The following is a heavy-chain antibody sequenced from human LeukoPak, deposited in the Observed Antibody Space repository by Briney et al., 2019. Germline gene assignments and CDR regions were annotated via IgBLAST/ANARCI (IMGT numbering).Heavy chain of an antibody. J-gene: IGHJ6*02. D-gene: IGHD3-3*01. V-gene: IGHV3-9*01. CDR3: TKGPNSSPLDFGMDV. CDR1: GFTFDNYA. Sequence: GRSLRLSCAASGFTFDNYAMHWVRQAPGKGLEWVSGISWNSGRIDYADSVKGRFTISRDNAKNSLYLQTNSLRPEDTALYYCTKGPNSSPLDFGMDVWGQGTTVTVSS. CDR2: ISWNSGRI.